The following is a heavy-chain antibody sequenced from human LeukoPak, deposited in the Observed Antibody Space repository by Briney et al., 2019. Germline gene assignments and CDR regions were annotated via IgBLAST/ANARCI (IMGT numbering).Heavy chain of an antibody. CDR1: GYTFTGYY. CDR3: ARDYCSGGSCYRGFDY. V-gene: IGHV1-2*02. D-gene: IGHD2-15*01. Sequence: ASVKVSCKASGYTFTGYYMHWVRQAPGQGLEWMGWINPNSGGTNYAQKFQGRVTMTRDTSISTAYMELGRLRSDDTAVYYCARDYCSGGSCYRGFDYWGQGTLVTVSS. CDR2: INPNSGGT. J-gene: IGHJ4*02.